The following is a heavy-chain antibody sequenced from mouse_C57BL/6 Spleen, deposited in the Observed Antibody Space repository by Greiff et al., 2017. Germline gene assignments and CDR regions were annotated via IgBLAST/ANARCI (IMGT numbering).Heavy chain of an antibody. V-gene: IGHV1-80*01. CDR2: IYPGDGDT. J-gene: IGHJ2*01. D-gene: IGHD4-1*01. Sequence: QVQLQQSGAELVKPGASVKISCKASGYAFSSHWMNWVKPRPGKGLEGIGQIYPGDGDTNYNGKFKGKATMTAAKSSSTAYMQLSNLTSEDSAVYVCAREAGTEYYFDYWGQGTTLTVSS. CDR3: AREAGTEYYFDY. CDR1: GYAFSSHW.